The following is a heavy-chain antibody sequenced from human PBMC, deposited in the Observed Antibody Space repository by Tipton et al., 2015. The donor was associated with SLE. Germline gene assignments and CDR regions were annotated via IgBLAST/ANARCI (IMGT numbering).Heavy chain of an antibody. Sequence: GLVKPSETLSLTCTVSGDSISSHYWSWIRQSAGKGLEWIGRIYSSGRTNYNPSLKSRVTMSVDTSRKQFSLKLTSVTAADTAVYYCARRGWVDAFDIWGQGTMVIVSS. CDR1: GDSISSHY. J-gene: IGHJ3*02. CDR2: IYSSGRT. CDR3: ARRGWVDAFDI. D-gene: IGHD6-19*01. V-gene: IGHV4-4*07.